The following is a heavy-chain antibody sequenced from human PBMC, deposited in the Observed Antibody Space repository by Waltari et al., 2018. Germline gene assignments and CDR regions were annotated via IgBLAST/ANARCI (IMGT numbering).Heavy chain of an antibody. J-gene: IGHJ6*03. Sequence: QLQLQESGPGLVKPSETLSLTCTVFGDSISSATYYWGRLRQPPGKGLEWIGSFYYSGSTFYNPSLKSRVTIFVDTSKNHFSLTLTSVTAADTAVYYCACPGTAAAGLYYYMDVWGKGTTVTVSS. CDR2: FYYSGST. V-gene: IGHV4-39*02. D-gene: IGHD6-13*01. CDR3: ACPGTAAAGLYYYMDV. CDR1: GDSISSATYY.